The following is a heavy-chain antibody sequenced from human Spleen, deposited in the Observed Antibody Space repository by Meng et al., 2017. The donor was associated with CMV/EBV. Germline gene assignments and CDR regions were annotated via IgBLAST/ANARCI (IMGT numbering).Heavy chain of an antibody. J-gene: IGHJ6*02. V-gene: IGHV3-49*02. Sequence: GESLKISCAASGFTFRSYIMSWVRQAPGKGLEWVGFIRGNAYGGTTEYAASVKGRFTISRDDSRNIAYLQMISLKTEDTAVYYCTRDCSSTSCYYAGYYYHYGMDVWGQGTTVTVSS. CDR2: IRGNAYGGTT. D-gene: IGHD2-2*01. CDR3: TRDCSSTSCYYAGYYYHYGMDV. CDR1: GFTFRSYI.